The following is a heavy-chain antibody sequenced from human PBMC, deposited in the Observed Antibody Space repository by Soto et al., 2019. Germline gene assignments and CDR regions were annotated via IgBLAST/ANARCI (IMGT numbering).Heavy chain of an antibody. V-gene: IGHV1-2*02. CDR1: GYTFTGYY. J-gene: IGHJ4*02. CDR3: ARVPGLELLDH. D-gene: IGHD1-7*01. CDR2: INHISGGT. Sequence: QVQLVQSGAEVKKPGASVKVSCKASGYTFTGYYLHWVRQAPGQGLEWVAWINHISGGTKYAQKFQGRVTVTRDTSISTAYMELSRLRSDDTAVYYCARVPGLELLDHWGQGTLVSVSS.